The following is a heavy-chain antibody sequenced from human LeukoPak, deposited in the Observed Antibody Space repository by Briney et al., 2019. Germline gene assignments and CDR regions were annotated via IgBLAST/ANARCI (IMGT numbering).Heavy chain of an antibody. CDR2: ISSSGSTI. V-gene: IGHV3-48*03. D-gene: IGHD2-15*01. CDR3: ARDCSGGSCYSYYYYSMDV. J-gene: IGHJ6*04. Sequence: QSGGSLRLSCAASGFTFSSYEMNWVRQAPGKGLEWVSYISSSGSTIYYADSVKGRFTISRDNAKNSLYLQMNSLRAEDTAVYYCARDCSGGSCYSYYYYSMDVWGKGTTVTVSS. CDR1: GFTFSSYE.